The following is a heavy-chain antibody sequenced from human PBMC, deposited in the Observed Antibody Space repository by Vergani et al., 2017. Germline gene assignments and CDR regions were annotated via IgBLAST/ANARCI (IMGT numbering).Heavy chain of an antibody. CDR3: ARQSPXYYGSGSYLGYYCYMDV. CDR2: IYYSGST. J-gene: IGHJ6*03. D-gene: IGHD3-10*01. CDR1: GGSISSYY. V-gene: IGHV4-59*01. Sequence: QVQLQESGPGPVKPSETLSLTCTVSGGSISSYYWSWIRQPPGKGLEWIGYIYYSGSTNYNPSLKSRVTISVDTSKNQFSLKLSSVTAADTAVYYCARQSPXYYGSGSYLGYYCYMDVWGKGTTVTVSS.